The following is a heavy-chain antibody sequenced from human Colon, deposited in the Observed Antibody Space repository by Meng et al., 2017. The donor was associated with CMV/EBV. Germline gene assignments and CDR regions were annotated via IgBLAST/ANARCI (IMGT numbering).Heavy chain of an antibody. J-gene: IGHJ4*02. D-gene: IGHD5-24*01. CDR1: GGSIRVYY. CDR2: MHTSGTT. V-gene: IGHV4-4*07. CDR3: ARDPEDGWAYFDY. Sequence: QVPLQPAGPGLVKRSETLSLTCSASGGSIRVYYWNGTRQPGAKGLEWIGRMHTSGTTNYNPSLKSRVTVSLDTSKNQVSLKLTSVTAADTAVYYCARDPEDGWAYFDYWGQGALVTVSS.